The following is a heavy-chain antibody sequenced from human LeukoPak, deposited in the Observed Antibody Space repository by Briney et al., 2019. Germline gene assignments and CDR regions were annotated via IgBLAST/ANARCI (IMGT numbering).Heavy chain of an antibody. CDR1: GFSFSSYW. J-gene: IGHJ4*02. CDR3: VRSGFSSGELY. Sequence: GGSLRLSCAASGFSFSSYWMHWVRQAPGKGLVWVSRINSNGRTTNYADSVKGRFTISRDNAKNTLYLQMNSLRAEDTAVYYCVRSGFSSGELYWGQGALVTVSS. CDR2: INSNGRTT. D-gene: IGHD4-17*01. V-gene: IGHV3-74*01.